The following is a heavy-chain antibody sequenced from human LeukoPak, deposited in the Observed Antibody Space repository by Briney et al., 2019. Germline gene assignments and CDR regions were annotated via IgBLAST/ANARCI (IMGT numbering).Heavy chain of an antibody. CDR1: GFTFSSYA. D-gene: IGHD2-15*01. CDR3: AGGSPPDY. CDR2: ISYDGSNE. Sequence: TGGSLRLSRAASGFTFSSYAMYWVRQAPGKGLEWVAVISYDGSNEYYADSVKGRFTISRDNPKNTLYLQMNSLRAEDTAVYYCAGGSPPDYWGQGALVTVSS. J-gene: IGHJ4*02. V-gene: IGHV3-30-3*01.